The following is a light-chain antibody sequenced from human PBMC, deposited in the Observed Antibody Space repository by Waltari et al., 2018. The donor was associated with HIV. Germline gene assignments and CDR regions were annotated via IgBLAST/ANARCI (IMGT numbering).Light chain of an antibody. J-gene: IGKJ2*01. Sequence: ELVMPQSPATLSVSLGERDTLPCRTSQSVSSNLAWYQQKPGQAPRLLIYATSTRATGIPARFSGSGSGTEFTLTISSLQSEDFAVYYCQQYYNWPPYTFGQGTKLEIK. CDR2: ATS. CDR1: QSVSSN. CDR3: QQYYNWPPYT. V-gene: IGKV3-15*01.